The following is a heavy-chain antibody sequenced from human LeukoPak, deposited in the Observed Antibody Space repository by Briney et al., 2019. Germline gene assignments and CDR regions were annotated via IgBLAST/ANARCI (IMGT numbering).Heavy chain of an antibody. D-gene: IGHD5-12*01. CDR1: GYSFTSYW. Sequence: GESLKISCKVSGYSFTSYWIGWVRQMPGTGLEWMGVIYPEDSDTRYSPSFQGQVTVSADNSISTAYLQWSSLKASDTAIYYCARLAGPAAYDPLDYWGQGTLVTVSS. CDR2: IYPEDSDT. V-gene: IGHV5-51*01. J-gene: IGHJ4*02. CDR3: ARLAGPAAYDPLDY.